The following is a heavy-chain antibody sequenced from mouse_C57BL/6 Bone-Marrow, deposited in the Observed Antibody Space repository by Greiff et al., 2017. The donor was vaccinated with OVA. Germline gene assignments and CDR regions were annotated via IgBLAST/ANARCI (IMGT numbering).Heavy chain of an antibody. CDR2: IDPSDSYT. Sequence: VKLQQPGAELVKPGASVKLSCKASGYTFTSYWMQWVKQRPGQGLEWIGEIDPSDSYTYYNQKFKGKATLTVDTSSSTAYMQLSSLTSEDSAVYYCARHPGAMDYWGQGTSVTVSS. J-gene: IGHJ4*01. V-gene: IGHV1-50*01. CDR1: GYTFTSYW. CDR3: ARHPGAMDY.